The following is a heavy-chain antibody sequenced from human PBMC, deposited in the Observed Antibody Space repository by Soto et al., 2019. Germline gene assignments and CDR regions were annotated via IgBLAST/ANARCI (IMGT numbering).Heavy chain of an antibody. V-gene: IGHV3-21*01. CDR3: ARDLNWNYGVYYYGMDV. CDR1: GFTFSSYS. Sequence: GGSLRLSCAASGFTFSSYSMNWVRQAPGKGLEWVSSISSSSSYIYYADSVKGRFTISRDNAKNSLYLQMNSLRAEDTAVYYCARDLNWNYGVYYYGMDVWGQGTTVTVSS. CDR2: ISSSSSYI. D-gene: IGHD1-7*01. J-gene: IGHJ6*02.